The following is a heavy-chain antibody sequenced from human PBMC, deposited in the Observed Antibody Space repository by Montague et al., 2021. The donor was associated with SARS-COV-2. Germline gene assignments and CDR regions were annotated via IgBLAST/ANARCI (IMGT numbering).Heavy chain of an antibody. V-gene: IGHV6-1*01. CDR2: TYYRSWWRS. D-gene: IGHD3-3*02. J-gene: IGHJ3*01. Sequence: CAISGDSVSSPSASWNWIRQSPSRGLECLGRTYYRSWWRSQYPGSLESRITISGDTSKNQFSLQLNSVTPEDTAVYYCASAFYGDHWAFDVWGQGTMVTVSS. CDR1: GDSVSSPSAS. CDR3: ASAFYGDHWAFDV.